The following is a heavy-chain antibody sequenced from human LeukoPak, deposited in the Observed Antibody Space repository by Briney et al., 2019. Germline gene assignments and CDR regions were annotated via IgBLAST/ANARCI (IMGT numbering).Heavy chain of an antibody. CDR2: ISSSSSYI. CDR1: GFTFSSYS. J-gene: IGHJ4*02. CDR3: ARGSSAYYYDSSGSDFDY. Sequence: PGGSLRLSCAASGFTFSSYSMNWVRQAPGKGLEWVSSISSSSSYIYYADSVKGRFTISRDNAKNSLCLQMNSLRAEDTAVYYCARGSSAYYYDSSGSDFDYWGQGTLVTVSS. D-gene: IGHD3-22*01. V-gene: IGHV3-21*01.